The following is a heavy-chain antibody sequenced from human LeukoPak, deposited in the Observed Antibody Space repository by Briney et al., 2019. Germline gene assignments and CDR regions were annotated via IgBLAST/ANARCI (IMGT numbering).Heavy chain of an antibody. CDR1: DYSISSGYGYY. Sequence: PSETLSLTCTVSDYSISSGYGYYWGWIRQPPGKGLEWIGNIYHSGITYYNRFNSSLKSRVTISVDTSKNQFSLKLSSVTAADTAVYYCARGSTPGYSSSFPWFILKTQNYYYYYMDVWGKGTTVTVSS. J-gene: IGHJ6*03. V-gene: IGHV4-38-2*02. D-gene: IGHD6-13*01. CDR3: ARGSTPGYSSSFPWFILKTQNYYYYYMDV. CDR2: IYHSGIT.